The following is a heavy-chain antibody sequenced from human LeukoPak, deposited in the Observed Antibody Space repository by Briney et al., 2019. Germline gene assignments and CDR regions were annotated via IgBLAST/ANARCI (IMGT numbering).Heavy chain of an antibody. V-gene: IGHV3-23*01. CDR2: ISGSGGST. D-gene: IGHD6-13*01. CDR3: AKPGYSSSWSFDY. CDR1: GFTFSSYA. Sequence: GGSLRLSCAASGFTFSSYAMSWVRQAPGKGLEWVSAISGSGGSTYYADSVKGRYTISRDNSKNTLYLQMNSLRAEDTAVYYCAKPGYSSSWSFDYWGQGTLVTVSS. J-gene: IGHJ4*02.